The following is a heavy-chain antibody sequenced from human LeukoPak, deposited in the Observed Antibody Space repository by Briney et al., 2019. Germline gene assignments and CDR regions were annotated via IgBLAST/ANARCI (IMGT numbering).Heavy chain of an antibody. D-gene: IGHD2-8*01. CDR3: ARGVDCTKGVCPPDY. CDR2: IYPGDSDT. V-gene: IGHV5-51*01. CDR1: GYSFTSYW. J-gene: IGHJ4*02. Sequence: GESLKISCKGSGYSFTSYWIGWVRQMPGKGLEWMGIIYPGDSDTRYSPSFQGQVTISADKSISTAYLQWSSLKASDTAMYYCARGVDCTKGVCPPDYWGQGTLVTVSS.